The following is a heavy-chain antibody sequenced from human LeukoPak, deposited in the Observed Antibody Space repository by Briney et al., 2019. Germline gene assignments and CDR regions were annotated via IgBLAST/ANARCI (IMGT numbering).Heavy chain of an antibody. CDR3: ARGYCSGGSCSRSY. Sequence: PGGSLRLSCAASGFTFSSYAMSWVRQAPGKGLEWVSAISGSGGSTYYADSVKGRFTISRDDAKNSVYLQMNSLRAEDTAVYYCARGYCSGGSCSRSYWGQGTLVTVSS. CDR2: ISGSGGST. V-gene: IGHV3-23*01. J-gene: IGHJ4*02. CDR1: GFTFSSYA. D-gene: IGHD2-15*01.